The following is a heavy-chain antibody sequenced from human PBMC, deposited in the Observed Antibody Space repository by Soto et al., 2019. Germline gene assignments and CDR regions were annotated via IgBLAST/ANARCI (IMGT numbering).Heavy chain of an antibody. J-gene: IGHJ4*02. D-gene: IGHD3-10*01. Sequence: GGSLRLSCTASGFTFGDYAMSWVRQAPGKGLEWVGFIRSKAYGGTTEYAASVKGRFTISRDDSKSIAYLQMNSLKTEDTAVYYCNFKLGELFSYWGQGTLVTVYS. V-gene: IGHV3-49*04. CDR1: GFTFGDYA. CDR2: IRSKAYGGTT. CDR3: NFKLGELFSY.